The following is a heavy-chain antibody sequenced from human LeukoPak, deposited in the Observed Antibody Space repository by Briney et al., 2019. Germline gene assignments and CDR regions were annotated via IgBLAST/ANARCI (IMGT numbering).Heavy chain of an antibody. CDR3: ARAARGYHY. V-gene: IGHV3-23*01. D-gene: IGHD5-12*01. CDR2: IIGSGDIT. Sequence: GGSLRLSYAVSGFTFSNYVMSWVRQAPGKGLEWVSGIIGSGDITYYADSVKGRFTISRDNSKNTLYLQMSTLRADDTGVYYCARAARGYHYWGQGTLVTVSS. CDR1: GFTFSNYV. J-gene: IGHJ4*02.